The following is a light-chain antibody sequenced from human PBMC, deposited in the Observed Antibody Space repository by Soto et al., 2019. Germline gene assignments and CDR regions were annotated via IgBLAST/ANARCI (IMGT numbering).Light chain of an antibody. J-gene: IGKJ3*01. CDR2: GAS. V-gene: IGKV3-20*01. CDR1: QSVSSSY. CDR3: QQYGSSPYS. Sequence: EIVLTQSPGTLSLSPGERATLSCRASQSVSSSYLAWYQKKPGQAPRLLIYGASSRATGIPDRFSGSGSGTDFTLTISRLEPEDFAMYYCQQYGSSPYSFGPGTKVDIK.